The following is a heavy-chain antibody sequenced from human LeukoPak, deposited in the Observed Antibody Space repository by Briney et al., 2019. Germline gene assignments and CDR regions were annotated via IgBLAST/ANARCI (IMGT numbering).Heavy chain of an antibody. D-gene: IGHD6-19*01. J-gene: IGHJ5*02. V-gene: IGHV3-66*01. Sequence: GGSLSLSCAASRFTLSSNYMSGVGQAPGKELEGVSGMYRGGSTYYPDSVKHRFTNSRDNYKNTLNLPLNSLRAEYTAVCYCVRVLRGSGWLDHWGQGTLVTVSS. CDR3: VRVLRGSGWLDH. CDR2: MYRGGST. CDR1: RFTLSSNY.